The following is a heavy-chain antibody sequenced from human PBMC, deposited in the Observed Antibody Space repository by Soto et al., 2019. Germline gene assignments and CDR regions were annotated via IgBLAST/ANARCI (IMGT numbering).Heavy chain of an antibody. CDR3: ARGLPPEDY. CDR2: IRAYNGNT. CDR1: GYTFTSYG. Sequence: QVQLVQSGAEVKKPGASVKVSCKASGYTFTSYGISWVRQAPGQGLEWMGWIRAYNGNTKYAQKXXXXXXXXXXXXXXXXXXXXXXXXXXXXXXXXCARGLPPEDYWGQGTLVTVSS. J-gene: IGHJ4*02. V-gene: IGHV1-18*01.